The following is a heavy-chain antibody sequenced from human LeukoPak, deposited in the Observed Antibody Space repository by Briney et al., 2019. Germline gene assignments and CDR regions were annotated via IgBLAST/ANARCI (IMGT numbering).Heavy chain of an antibody. V-gene: IGHV3-15*05. CDR1: GFSFTNAW. Sequence: PGGSLRLSCAASGFSFTNAWMTWVRQAPGKGLEWVGRIKSKADGETTDYAAPVKGRCTMSRDDSKATLYLQMNYVNTEDTAVYYCTTDLAITMIRGVIVYWGQGTLVTVSP. CDR3: TTDLAITMIRGVIVY. CDR2: IKSKADGETT. J-gene: IGHJ4*02. D-gene: IGHD3-10*01.